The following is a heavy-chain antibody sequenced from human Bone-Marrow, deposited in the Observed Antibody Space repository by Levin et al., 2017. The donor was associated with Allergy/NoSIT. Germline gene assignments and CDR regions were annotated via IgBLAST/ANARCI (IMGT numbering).Heavy chain of an antibody. Sequence: ASVKVSCKASGYTFTGYYMHWVRQAPGQGLEWMGRINPNSGGTNYAQKFQGRVTMTRDTSISTAYMELSRLRSDDTAVYYCARAEDIVVVVDGWFDPWGQGTLVTVSS. CDR1: GYTFTGYY. CDR3: ARAEDIVVVVDGWFDP. V-gene: IGHV1-2*06. D-gene: IGHD2-2*01. J-gene: IGHJ5*02. CDR2: INPNSGGT.